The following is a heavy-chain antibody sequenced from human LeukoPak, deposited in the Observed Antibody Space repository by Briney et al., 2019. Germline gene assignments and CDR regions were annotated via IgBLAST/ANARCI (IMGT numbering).Heavy chain of an antibody. CDR1: GFTFSSYA. CDR2: ISASASGGIT. CDR3: AKDPAVAGEYFDY. D-gene: IGHD6-19*01. V-gene: IGHV3-23*01. Sequence: GGSLRLSCAASGFTFSSYAMTWVRQAPGKGLEWVSGISASASGGITYYADSVKGRFTISRDNSKNTLYLQMNSLRAEDTAVYYCAKDPAVAGEYFDYWGQGTLVTVSS. J-gene: IGHJ4*02.